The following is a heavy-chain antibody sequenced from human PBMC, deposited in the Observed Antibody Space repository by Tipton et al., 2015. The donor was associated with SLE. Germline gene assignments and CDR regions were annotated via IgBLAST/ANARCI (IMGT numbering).Heavy chain of an antibody. CDR2: ISYSGST. CDR1: GGSISSYY. CDR3: ARGGYSSGWYGDYFVY. V-gene: IGHV4-59*01. D-gene: IGHD6-19*01. J-gene: IGHJ4*02. Sequence: TLSLTCTVSGGSISSYYWSWIRQPPGKGLEWIGYISYSGSTTYSPSLKRRVTISLDTSTTQFSLNLRSVTAADTAIYYCARGGYSSGWYGDYFVYCGQGTLVTVSS.